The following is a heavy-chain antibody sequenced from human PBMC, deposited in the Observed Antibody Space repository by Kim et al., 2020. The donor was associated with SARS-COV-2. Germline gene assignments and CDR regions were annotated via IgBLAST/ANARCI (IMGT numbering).Heavy chain of an antibody. CDR1: GVSISTSSNY. V-gene: IGHV4-39*01. J-gene: IGHJ4*01. D-gene: IGHD3-22*01. CDR3: ARIYYYDSSGPRGY. CDR2: IYYSGTT. Sequence: SETLSLTCTVSGVSISTSSNYWGWIRQPPGQGLEWIASIYYSGTTYYNPTLKSRVIISVDTSKNQFSLNLSSVTAADTAVYYCARIYYYDSSGPRGYWG.